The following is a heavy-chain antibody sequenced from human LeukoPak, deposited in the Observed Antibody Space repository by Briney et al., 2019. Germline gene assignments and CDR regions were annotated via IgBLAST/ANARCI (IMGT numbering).Heavy chain of an antibody. CDR3: ARLGRRSSWTDAFDI. Sequence: KPGESLKISCETSGYSFTSFWIGWVRQMPGKGLEWMGIIYPGDSDTRYSPSFQGQVTISADKSISTAYLQWSSLKASDTAMYYCARLGRRSSWTDAFDIWGQGTMVTVSS. CDR2: IYPGDSDT. V-gene: IGHV5-51*01. CDR1: GYSFTSFW. D-gene: IGHD6-13*01. J-gene: IGHJ3*02.